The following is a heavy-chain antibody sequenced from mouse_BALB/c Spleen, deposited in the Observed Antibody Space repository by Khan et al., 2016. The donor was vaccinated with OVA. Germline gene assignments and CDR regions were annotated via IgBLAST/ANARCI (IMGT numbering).Heavy chain of an antibody. CDR3: ASSSYYCRGLYALDC. Sequence: DLVMPGAAVTLSCKASGYTFTSYRINWIKQRPGQGLEWIGRIDPGSGSTTYNDMFKGKATLTVDASARSDYNQLSSQQNEDAAVSFCASSSYYCRGLYALDCCGHGTSVTVSS. CDR1: GYTFTSYR. D-gene: IGHD1-1*02. J-gene: IGHJ4*01. CDR2: IDPGSGST. V-gene: IGHV1S41*01.